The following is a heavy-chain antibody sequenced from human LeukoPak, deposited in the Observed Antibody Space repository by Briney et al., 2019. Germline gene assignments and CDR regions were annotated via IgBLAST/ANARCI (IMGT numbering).Heavy chain of an antibody. CDR1: GYTLTNYN. D-gene: IGHD3-3*01. Sequence: ASVKVSCKASGYTLTNYNINWVRQAPGQGLEWMGWISVYNGNTNYAQKLQGRVTMTTDTSTNTAYMELRSMRSDDTAVYYCARGITIFGVVAYYYMDVWGKGTTVTVSS. CDR3: ARGITIFGVVAYYYMDV. V-gene: IGHV1-18*01. J-gene: IGHJ6*03. CDR2: ISVYNGNT.